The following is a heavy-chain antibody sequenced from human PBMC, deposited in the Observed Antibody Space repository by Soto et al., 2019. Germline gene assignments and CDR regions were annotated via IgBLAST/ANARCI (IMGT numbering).Heavy chain of an antibody. CDR3: ARLAWDGYNPIFFPHWYFDY. J-gene: IGHJ4*02. V-gene: IGHV4-31*03. CDR2: IYYSGST. D-gene: IGHD3-3*01. CDR1: GGSISSGGYY. Sequence: SETLSLTCTVSGGSISSGGYYWSWIRQHPGKGLEWIGYIYYSGSTYYNPSLKSRVTISVDTSKNQFSLKLSSVTAADTAVYYCARLAWDGYNPIFFPHWYFDYWGQGTLVTVSS.